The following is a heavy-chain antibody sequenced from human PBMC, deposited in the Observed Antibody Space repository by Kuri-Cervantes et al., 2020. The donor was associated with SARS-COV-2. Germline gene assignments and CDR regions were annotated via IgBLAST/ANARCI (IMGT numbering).Heavy chain of an antibody. Sequence: SETLSLTCAVYGGSFSGYYWSWIRQPPGKGLEWIGEINHSGSTNYNPSLKGRVTISVDTSKNQFSLKLSSVTAADTAVYYCARGLRGWFDPWGQGTLVTVSS. V-gene: IGHV4-34*01. D-gene: IGHD3-10*01. CDR2: INHSGST. CDR3: ARGLRGWFDP. CDR1: GGSFSGYY. J-gene: IGHJ5*02.